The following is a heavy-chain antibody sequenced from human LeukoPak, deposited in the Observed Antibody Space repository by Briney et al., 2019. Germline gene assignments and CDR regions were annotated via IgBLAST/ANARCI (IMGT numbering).Heavy chain of an antibody. J-gene: IGHJ3*02. CDR3: AREPSYYYDSSLVNAFDI. V-gene: IGHV4-30-4*01. Sequence: SQTLSLTCTVSGGSISSGDYYWSWIRQPPGKGLEWTGYIYYSGSTYYNPSLKSRVTISVDTSKNQFSPKLSPVTAADTAVYYCAREPSYYYDSSLVNAFDIWGQGTMVTVSS. CDR2: IYYSGST. CDR1: GGSISSGDYY. D-gene: IGHD3-22*01.